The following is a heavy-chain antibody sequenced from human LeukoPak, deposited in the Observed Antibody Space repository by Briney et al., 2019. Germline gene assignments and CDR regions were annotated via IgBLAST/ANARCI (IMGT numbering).Heavy chain of an antibody. CDR2: IYYSGST. V-gene: IGHV4-31*08. D-gene: IGHD5-12*01. J-gene: IGHJ4*02. Sequence: SETLSLTCTVSGGSISSGGYYWSWIRQHPGKGLEWIGYIYYSGSTYYNPSLKSRVTISVDTSKNQFSLKLSSVTAADTAVYYCVGGYDQLFDYWGQGTLVTVSS. CDR3: VGGYDQLFDY. CDR1: GGSISSGGYY.